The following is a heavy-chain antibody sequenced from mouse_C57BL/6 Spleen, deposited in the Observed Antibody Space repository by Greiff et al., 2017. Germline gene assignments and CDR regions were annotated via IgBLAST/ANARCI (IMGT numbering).Heavy chain of an antibody. V-gene: IGHV1-82*01. J-gene: IGHJ1*03. Sequence: QVQLQQSGPELVKPGASVKISCKASGYAFSSSWMNWVKQRPGKGLEWIGRIHPGDGDTNYNGKFKGKATLTADKSSSTAYMPLSSLTSEDSAVYFCARRGANWDEYFDVWGTGTTVTVSS. CDR3: ARRGANWDEYFDV. CDR2: IHPGDGDT. D-gene: IGHD4-1*01. CDR1: GYAFSSSW.